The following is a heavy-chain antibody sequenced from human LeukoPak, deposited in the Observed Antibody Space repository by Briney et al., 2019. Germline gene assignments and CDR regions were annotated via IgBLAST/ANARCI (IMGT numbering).Heavy chain of an antibody. CDR1: GGSISSYY. CDR2: IYYSGST. J-gene: IGHJ3*02. V-gene: IGHV4-59*01. CDR3: ARDSKGDAFDI. Sequence: SETLSLTYTVSGGSISSYYWSWIRQPPGKGLEWIGYIYYSGSTNYNPSLKSRVTISVDTSKNQFSLKLSSVTAADTAVYYCARDSKGDAFDIWGQGTMVTVSS.